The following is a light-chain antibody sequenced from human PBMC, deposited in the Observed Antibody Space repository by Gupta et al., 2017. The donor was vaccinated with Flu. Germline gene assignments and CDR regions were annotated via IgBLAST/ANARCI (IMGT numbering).Light chain of an antibody. CDR1: ESVSGY. CDR2: GAS. J-gene: IGKJ5*01. Sequence: SSLSASVGDRVSITCRASESVSGYLNWYQQKPGQAPKVLIYGASTLQSGVPSRFSGSGSGTDFTLTITSLQPEDFAVYYCQQTDSPLPITFGQGTRLE. CDR3: QQTDSPLPIT. V-gene: IGKV1-39*01.